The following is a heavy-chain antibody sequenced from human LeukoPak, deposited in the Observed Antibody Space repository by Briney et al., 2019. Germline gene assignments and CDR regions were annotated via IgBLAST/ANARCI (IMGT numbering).Heavy chain of an antibody. D-gene: IGHD6-6*01. J-gene: IGHJ4*02. Sequence: TSETLSLTCTVSGDSISSYYWSWIRQPAGKGLEWIGRIYSSGSTNYNPSLKSRVTMSVDTSKNQFSLKLSSVTAADTAVYYCTRGGGKQLARGFDYWGQGTLVTVSS. CDR1: GDSISSYY. CDR2: IYSSGST. CDR3: TRGGGKQLARGFDY. V-gene: IGHV4-4*07.